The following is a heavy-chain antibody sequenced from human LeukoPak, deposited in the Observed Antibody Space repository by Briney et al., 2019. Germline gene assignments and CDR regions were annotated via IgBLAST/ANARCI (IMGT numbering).Heavy chain of an antibody. Sequence: GGSLRLSCAASGFIFSTYDMHWVRQAPGKGLEWVAVVSYDGSNIYHAASVQGRFTISRDNSKNTLYLQMNDLRAEDTAVYYCHIVVVTAIGVPFDIWGQGTMVTVSP. CDR1: GFIFSTYD. D-gene: IGHD2-21*02. CDR2: VSYDGSNI. V-gene: IGHV3-30*03. J-gene: IGHJ3*02. CDR3: HIVVVTAIGVPFDI.